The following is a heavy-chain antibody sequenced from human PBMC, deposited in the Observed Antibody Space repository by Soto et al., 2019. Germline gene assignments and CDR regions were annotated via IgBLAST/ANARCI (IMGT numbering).Heavy chain of an antibody. J-gene: IGHJ4*02. CDR3: ARSRRIVVVPAAANFDY. D-gene: IGHD2-2*01. V-gene: IGHV1-69*02. CDR1: GGTFSSYT. Sequence: SVKVSCKASGGTFSSYTISWVRQAPGQGLDWIGRIIPILGIANYAQKFQGRVTITRDTSASTAYMELSSLRSEDTAVYYCARSRRIVVVPAAANFDYWGQGTLVTVSS. CDR2: IIPILGIA.